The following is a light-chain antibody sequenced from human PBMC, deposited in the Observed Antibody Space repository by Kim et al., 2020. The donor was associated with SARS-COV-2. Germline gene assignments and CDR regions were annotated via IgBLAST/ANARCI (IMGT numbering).Light chain of an antibody. CDR2: DAS. CDR1: QDISNY. J-gene: IGKJ3*01. CDR3: QHYRSYPFI. V-gene: IGKV1-16*01. Sequence: DIEMTQSPFSLSASVGDRVTVTCRASQDISNYLAWIQQKPGKAPKSLIYDASSLQSGVPSRFSGSGSGTEFTLTINNLQPEDFATYYCQHYRSYPFIFGPGTKVDIK.